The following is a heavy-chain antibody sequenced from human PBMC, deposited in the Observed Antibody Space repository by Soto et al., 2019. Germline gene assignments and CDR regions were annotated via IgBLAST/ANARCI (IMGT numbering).Heavy chain of an antibody. CDR2: ISFDGSDK. V-gene: IGHV3-30*18. J-gene: IGHJ4*02. D-gene: IGHD3-9*01. Sequence: QVQLVESGGGVVQPGKSLRLSCAAAGFAFSSDGMHWVRQAPGKGLEWVAVISFDGSDKYYADSVKGRFTISRDNSKNTVDLQMNSMRPEDTALYYCPKPKGADIPFDSWGQGTLVTVSS. CDR1: GFAFSSDG. CDR3: PKPKGADIPFDS.